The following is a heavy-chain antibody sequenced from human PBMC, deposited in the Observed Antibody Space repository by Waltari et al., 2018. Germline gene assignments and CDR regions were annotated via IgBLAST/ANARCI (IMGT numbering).Heavy chain of an antibody. J-gene: IGHJ5*02. Sequence: WCLIRQPPGKGVEWIGEINHSGSTNYNPSLKSRVTISVDTSKNQFSLKLSSVTAADTAVYYCARDSSSWYGNWFDPWGQGTLVTVAS. CDR2: INHSGST. D-gene: IGHD6-13*01. V-gene: IGHV4-34*01. CDR3: ARDSSSWYGNWFDP.